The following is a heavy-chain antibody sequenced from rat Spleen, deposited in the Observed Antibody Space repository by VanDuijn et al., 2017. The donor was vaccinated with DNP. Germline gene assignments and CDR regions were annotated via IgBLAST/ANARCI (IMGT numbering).Heavy chain of an antibody. D-gene: IGHD4-3*01. V-gene: IGHV5-17*01. CDR2: IGSPAYAP. CDR3: GRHGDSGYFDN. CDR1: GFTFSDYA. J-gene: IGHJ2*01. Sequence: EVQLVESGGGLVQPGRSLKLSCAASGFTFSDYAMAWVRQAPKIGLDWVAYIGSPAYAPYHCDSVKGRFTISRDNAKSSLYLQMDSLTSEDTATYYCGRHGDSGYFDNWGQGVMVTVSS.